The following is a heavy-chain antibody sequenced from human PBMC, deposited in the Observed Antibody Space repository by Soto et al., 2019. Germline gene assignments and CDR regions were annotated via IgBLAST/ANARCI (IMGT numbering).Heavy chain of an antibody. CDR3: ASGDCSGGSCQDGMDV. D-gene: IGHD2-15*01. CDR1: GGTFSSYT. CDR2: IIPILGIA. J-gene: IGHJ6*02. Sequence: QVQLVQSGAEVKKPGSSVKVSCKASGGTFSSYTISWVRQAPGQGLEWMGRIIPILGIANYAQKFQGRVTITADKSTSTAYMELSSLRSEDTAVYYCASGDCSGGSCQDGMDVWGQGTTVTVSS. V-gene: IGHV1-69*02.